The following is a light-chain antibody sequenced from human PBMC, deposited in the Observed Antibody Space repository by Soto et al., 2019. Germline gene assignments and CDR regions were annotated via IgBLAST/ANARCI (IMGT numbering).Light chain of an antibody. CDR1: QGISSW. CDR2: AAS. CDR3: QQDKRRPVT. V-gene: IGKV1-12*01. J-gene: IGKJ1*01. Sequence: DLQIKQSSSSFSSSVLERVTITCRASQGISSWLAWYQQKPGKAPKLLIYAASSLQSGVPSRFSGSGSGTDFTLTISSLRPEDFAAYFIQQDKRRPVTFGPGTKVDIK.